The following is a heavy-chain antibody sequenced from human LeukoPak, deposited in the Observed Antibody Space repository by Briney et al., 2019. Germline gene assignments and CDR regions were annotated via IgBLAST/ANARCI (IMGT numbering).Heavy chain of an antibody. Sequence: ASVKVSCKASGGTFSSYAISWVRQAPGQGLEWMGGIIPIFGTPNYAQKFQGRVTIITDESTSTAYMELSSLRSEDTAVYYCASPSSGWYPFDYWGQGTLVTVSS. D-gene: IGHD6-19*01. CDR3: ASPSSGWYPFDY. CDR1: GGTFSSYA. J-gene: IGHJ4*02. CDR2: IIPIFGTP. V-gene: IGHV1-69*05.